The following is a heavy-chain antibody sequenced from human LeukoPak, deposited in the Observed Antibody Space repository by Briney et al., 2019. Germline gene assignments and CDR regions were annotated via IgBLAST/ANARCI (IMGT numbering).Heavy chain of an antibody. CDR2: INDDGSDT. CDR1: GFTFKLYW. CDR3: ARDTSGYSYGYQGFDY. J-gene: IGHJ4*02. D-gene: IGHD5-18*01. V-gene: IGHV3-74*01. Sequence: GGSLRLSCAVSGFTFKLYWMHWVRQAPGKGPVWVSRINDDGSDTTYADSVKGRFTISRDNAKNSLYLQMNSLRAEDTAVYYCARDTSGYSYGYQGFDYWGQGTLVTVSS.